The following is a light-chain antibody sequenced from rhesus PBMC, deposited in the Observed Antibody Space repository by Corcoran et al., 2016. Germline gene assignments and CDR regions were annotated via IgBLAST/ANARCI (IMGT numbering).Light chain of an antibody. Sequence: DIQMTQSPSSLSASVGARVTITCRASQTISSYLAWYQQKPGKVPKLLLYAESSLESGGPSRFSGSGSGTDFTLTISSLQPEDFATYYCQQHNSHPLTFGGGTKVEIK. CDR3: QQHNSHPLT. CDR2: AES. V-gene: IGKV1-44*01. J-gene: IGKJ4*01. CDR1: QTISSY.